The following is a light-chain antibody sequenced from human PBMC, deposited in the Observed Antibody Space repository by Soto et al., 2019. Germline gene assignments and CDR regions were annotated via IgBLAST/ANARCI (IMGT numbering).Light chain of an antibody. CDR3: QHYGASPLT. CDR1: QSVSSR. V-gene: IGKV3-20*01. CDR2: GAS. Sequence: EIVLTQSPGTLSLSPGERATLSCRASQSVSSRLAWYQQKPGQAPRLLISGASSRATGIPDRFSGSGSGTDFSLTIDRLEPEDFALYYCQHYGASPLTFGQGTRLEIK. J-gene: IGKJ5*01.